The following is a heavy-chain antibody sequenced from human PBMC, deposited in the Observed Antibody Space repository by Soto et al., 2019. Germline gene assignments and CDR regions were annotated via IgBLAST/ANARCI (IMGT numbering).Heavy chain of an antibody. CDR3: TRYYYESSGYYVY. Sequence: GGSLRLSCTGSGFNFGNYAVSWVRQAPGKGPEWVGFIRSEAYGGTTDYAASVKGRFIISRDDSKSIAYLEINSLQTDDTAVYYCTRYYYESSGYYVYWGQGTLVTVSS. V-gene: IGHV3-49*04. J-gene: IGHJ4*02. CDR2: IRSEAYGGTT. CDR1: GFNFGNYA. D-gene: IGHD3-22*01.